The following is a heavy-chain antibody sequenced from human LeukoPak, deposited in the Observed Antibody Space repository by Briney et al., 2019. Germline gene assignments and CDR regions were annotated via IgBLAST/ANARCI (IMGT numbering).Heavy chain of an antibody. D-gene: IGHD3-9*01. V-gene: IGHV3-48*01. CDR2: LSSSSSTI. CDR3: ARDRPHYDILTCYSNWFDP. Sequence: QPGGSLRLSCAASGFTFSSYSMNWVRQAPGKGLEWVSYLSSSSSTIYYADSVKGRFTISRDNAKNSLYLQMNSLRAEDTAVYYCARDRPHYDILTCYSNWFDPWGQGTLVTVSS. CDR1: GFTFSSYS. J-gene: IGHJ5*02.